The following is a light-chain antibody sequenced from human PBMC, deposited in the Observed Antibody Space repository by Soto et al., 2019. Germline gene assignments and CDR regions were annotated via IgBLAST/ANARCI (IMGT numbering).Light chain of an antibody. J-gene: IGKJ2*01. CDR1: QSVSSSY. CDR3: QQYGSSLYT. V-gene: IGKV3-20*01. Sequence: EIVLTQSPGTLSLSPGERATLSCRASQSVSSSYLAWYQQKPGQAPRLLIYGASSRATGIPDRFSGSGSGTDFTLNISRLETEDFAVSYCQQYGSSLYTFGQGTKLEIK. CDR2: GAS.